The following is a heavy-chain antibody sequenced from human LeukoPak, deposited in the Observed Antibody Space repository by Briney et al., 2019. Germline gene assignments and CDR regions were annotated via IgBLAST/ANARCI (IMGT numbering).Heavy chain of an antibody. Sequence: SETLSLTCAVYGGPFSGYYWSWIRQPPGKGLEWIGEINHSGSTNYNPSLKSRVTISVDTSKNQFSLKLSSVTAADTAVYYCARGRYSSSWSTYNWFDPWGQGTLVTVSS. V-gene: IGHV4-34*01. D-gene: IGHD6-13*01. CDR3: ARGRYSSSWSTYNWFDP. CDR1: GGPFSGYY. CDR2: INHSGST. J-gene: IGHJ5*02.